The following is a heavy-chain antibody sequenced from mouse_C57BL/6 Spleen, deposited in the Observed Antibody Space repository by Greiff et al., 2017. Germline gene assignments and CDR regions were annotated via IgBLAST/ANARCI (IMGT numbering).Heavy chain of an antibody. V-gene: IGHV5-17*01. J-gene: IGHJ4*01. CDR1: GFTFSDYG. D-gene: IGHD1-1*01. CDR2: ISSGRSTI. CDR3: ARQYYGSSYYAMDY. Sequence: EVKLVESGGGLVKPGGSLKLSCAASGFTFSDYGMHWVRQAPEKGLEWVAYISSGRSTIYYADTVKGRFTISGDNAKNTLFLQMTSLRSEDTAMYYCARQYYGSSYYAMDYWGQGTSVTVSS.